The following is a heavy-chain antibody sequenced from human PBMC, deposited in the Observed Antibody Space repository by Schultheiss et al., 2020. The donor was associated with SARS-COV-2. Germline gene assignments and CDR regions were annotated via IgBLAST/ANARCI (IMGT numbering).Heavy chain of an antibody. CDR3: ARGGTNLNY. Sequence: SETLSLTCAVHGGSFSGNYWSWIRQAPGKGLEWIGEIHYSGSTNYNLYLKSRVTISVDTSKSQFSLNVSSVTAADTAVYYCARGGTNLNYWGQGTLVTVSS. J-gene: IGHJ4*02. CDR1: GGSFSGNY. CDR2: IHYSGST. V-gene: IGHV4-34*01. D-gene: IGHD1-14*01.